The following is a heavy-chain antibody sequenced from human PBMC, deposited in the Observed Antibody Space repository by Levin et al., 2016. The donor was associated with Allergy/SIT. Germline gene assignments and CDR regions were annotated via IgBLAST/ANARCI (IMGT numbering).Heavy chain of an antibody. V-gene: IGHV3-23*01. D-gene: IGHD5-12*01. CDR3: AKCPGGNSCSAGFDP. CDR2: MTGGGGNT. J-gene: IGHJ5*02. Sequence: GESLKISCAASGFTFSNYAMTWVRQAPGKGLEWVSSMTGGGGNTYYAVSVKGRFTISRDNSKNTLYLQMSSLRAEDTATYFCAKCPGGNSCSAGFDPWGQGTLVTVSS. CDR1: GFTFSNYA.